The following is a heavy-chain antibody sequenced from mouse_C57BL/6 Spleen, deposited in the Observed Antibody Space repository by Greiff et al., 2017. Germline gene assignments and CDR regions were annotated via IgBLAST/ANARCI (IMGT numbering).Heavy chain of an antibody. CDR2: INPNNGGT. CDR1: GYTFTDYN. Sequence: DVQLQESGPELVKPGASVKMSCKASGYTFTDYNMHWVKQSHGKSLEWIGYINPNNGGTSYNQKFKGKATLTVNKSSSTAYMELRSLTSEDSAVYYCANLEVYFDYWGQGTTLTVSS. J-gene: IGHJ2*01. V-gene: IGHV1-22*01. CDR3: ANLEVYFDY.